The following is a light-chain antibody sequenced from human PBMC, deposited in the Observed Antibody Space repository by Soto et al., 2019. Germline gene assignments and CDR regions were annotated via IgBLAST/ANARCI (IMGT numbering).Light chain of an antibody. J-gene: IGLJ3*02. CDR3: SSYAGGNKV. V-gene: IGLV2-8*01. CDR1: SSDVGGYDY. CDR2: EVN. Sequence: QSVLTQPPSASGSPGQSVTISCTGTSSDVGGYDYVSWYQQHPGKAPKLMIYEVNKRPSEVPDRFSGSKSGSTASLTVSGLQAEDEADYYCSSYAGGNKVFGGGTQLTVL.